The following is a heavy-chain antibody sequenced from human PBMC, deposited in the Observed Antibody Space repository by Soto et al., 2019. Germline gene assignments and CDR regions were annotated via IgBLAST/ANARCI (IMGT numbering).Heavy chain of an antibody. Sequence: GGSLRLSCAASGFTFRTFAMHWVRQVPGKGLEWVAVVSYDGSYKSYADSVKGRFTISRDNSKNTLYLQLNSLRADDTAVFYCAREPWGYSGSAKHFDYWGHGTLVTVSS. D-gene: IGHD5-12*01. CDR1: GFTFRTFA. J-gene: IGHJ4*01. CDR3: AREPWGYSGSAKHFDY. CDR2: VSYDGSYK. V-gene: IGHV3-30*04.